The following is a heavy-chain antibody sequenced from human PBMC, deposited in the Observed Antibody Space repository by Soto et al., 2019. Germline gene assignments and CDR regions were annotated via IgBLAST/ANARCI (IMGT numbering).Heavy chain of an antibody. CDR2: IIPIFGTA. V-gene: IGHV1-69*12. Sequence: QVQLVQSGAEVKKPGSSVTVSCKASGGTFSSYTISWVRQAPGQGLEWMGGIIPIFGTANYAQKFQGRVTITADESTSTAYRELSSLRSEDTAVYYCASGNHRWLQVWYFDLWGRGTLVTVSS. CDR3: ASGNHRWLQVWYFDL. J-gene: IGHJ2*01. D-gene: IGHD5-12*01. CDR1: GGTFSSYT.